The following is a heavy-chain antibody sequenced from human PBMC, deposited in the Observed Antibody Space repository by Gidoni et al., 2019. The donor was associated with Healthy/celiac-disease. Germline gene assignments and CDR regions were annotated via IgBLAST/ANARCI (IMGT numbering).Heavy chain of an antibody. Sequence: QVQLVQSGAEVKKPGASVKVSCKASGYTFTGNYMHRVRQAPGQGLEWMGWLNPNRGGTNYAQKVQGRVTMTRDTSISTAYMELSRLRSDDTAVYYCARATTRTSNYDFWSGYYTGGWYFDLWGRGTLVTVSS. CDR3: ARATTRTSNYDFWSGYYTGGWYFDL. J-gene: IGHJ2*01. D-gene: IGHD3-3*01. CDR2: LNPNRGGT. V-gene: IGHV1-2*02. CDR1: GYTFTGNY.